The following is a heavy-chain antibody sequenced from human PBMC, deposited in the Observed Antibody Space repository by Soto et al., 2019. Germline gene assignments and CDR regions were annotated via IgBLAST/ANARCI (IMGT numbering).Heavy chain of an antibody. CDR2: IDPSDSYT. J-gene: IGHJ4*02. Sequence: PGESLKISCKGSGYSFTSYWISWVRQMPGKGLEWMGRIDPSDSYTNYSPSFQGHVTISADRAISTAYLQRSSLKSSDTAMYYCARRRRNSRSWEFVYWGQVPLVTVAS. V-gene: IGHV5-10-1*01. CDR3: ARRRRNSRSWEFVY. CDR1: GYSFTSYW. D-gene: IGHD6-13*01.